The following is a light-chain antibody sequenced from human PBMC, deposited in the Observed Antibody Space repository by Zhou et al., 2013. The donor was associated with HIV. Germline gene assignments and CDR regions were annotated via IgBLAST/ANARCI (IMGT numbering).Light chain of an antibody. CDR2: KAS. J-gene: IGKJ5*01. CDR1: QSISSW. Sequence: DIQMTQSPSTLSASVGDRVTITCRASQSISSWLAWYQQKPGKAPKLLIYKASSLESGVPSRFSGSGSGTEFTLTISSLQPEDSATYYCQQYNSYPITFGQGTRLEI. CDR3: QQYNSYPIT. V-gene: IGKV1-5*03.